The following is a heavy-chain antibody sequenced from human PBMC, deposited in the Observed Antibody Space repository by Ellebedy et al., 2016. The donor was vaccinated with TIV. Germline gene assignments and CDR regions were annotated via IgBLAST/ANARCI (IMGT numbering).Heavy chain of an antibody. CDR2: IRSKANSYAT. CDR3: TRQVEMATITRYDYYGMDV. D-gene: IGHD5-24*01. V-gene: IGHV3-73*01. Sequence: GESLKISXAASGFTFSGSAMHWVRQASGKGLEWVGRIRSKANSYATAYAASVKGRFTISRDDSKNTAYLQMNSLKTEDTAVYYCTRQVEMATITRYDYYGMDVWGQGTTVTVSS. J-gene: IGHJ6*02. CDR1: GFTFSGSA.